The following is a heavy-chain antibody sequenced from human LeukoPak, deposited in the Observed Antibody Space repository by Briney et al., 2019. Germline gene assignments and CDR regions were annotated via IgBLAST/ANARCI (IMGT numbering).Heavy chain of an antibody. CDR1: GDSISSGGYY. CDR3: ARADSSGYYGGLFDY. V-gene: IGHV4-31*03. D-gene: IGHD3-22*01. J-gene: IGHJ4*02. Sequence: SETLSLTCTLSGDSISSGGYYCSWIRQHPGKGLEWIGYIYYSGSTYYNPSLKSRVTISVDTSKNQFSLKLSSVTAADTAVYYCARADSSGYYGGLFDYWGQGTLVTVSS. CDR2: IYYSGST.